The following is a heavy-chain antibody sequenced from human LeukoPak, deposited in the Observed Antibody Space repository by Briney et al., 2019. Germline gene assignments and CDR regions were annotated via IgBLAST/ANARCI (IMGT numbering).Heavy chain of an antibody. Sequence: SETLSLTCTVSGGSISSYYWTWIRQPPGKGLEWIGYIYNSGGTNYNPSLRGRVTISVDTSKKQFSLKLSSVTAADAAVYYCAREVSLGYFDYWGQGTLVTVSS. CDR1: GGSISSYY. CDR2: IYNSGGT. V-gene: IGHV4-59*01. D-gene: IGHD2-8*01. J-gene: IGHJ4*02. CDR3: AREVSLGYFDY.